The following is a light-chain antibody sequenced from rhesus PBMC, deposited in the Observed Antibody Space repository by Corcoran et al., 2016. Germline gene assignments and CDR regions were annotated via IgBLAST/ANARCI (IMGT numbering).Light chain of an antibody. J-gene: IGKJ2*01. CDR2: YAS. Sequence: DIQMTQSPSSLSASVGDRVTITCRASQGISSYLAWYQQKPGKAPKPLIYYASNLASGVPSRFSGNGSGTEFTLTISSLQPEDFATYYCQQYNSDPYSFGQGTKVEIK. CDR1: QGISSY. V-gene: IGKV1-37*01. CDR3: QQYNSDPYS.